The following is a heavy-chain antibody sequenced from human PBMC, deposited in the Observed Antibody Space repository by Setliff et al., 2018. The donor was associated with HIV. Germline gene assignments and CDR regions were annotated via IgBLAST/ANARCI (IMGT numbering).Heavy chain of an antibody. V-gene: IGHV4-34*11. Sequence: SETLSLTCAVSGGSFSIYYWSWIRQPPGKGLEWIGSISSSGSTTYHPSLRSRVTVSAATSKNQFSLKLTSVTAADTAVYFCARDPHYFDTSGHYSWFYFDYWGQGTPVTVSS. CDR1: GGSFSIYY. CDR3: ARDPHYFDTSGHYSWFYFDY. J-gene: IGHJ4*02. CDR2: ISSSGST. D-gene: IGHD3-22*01.